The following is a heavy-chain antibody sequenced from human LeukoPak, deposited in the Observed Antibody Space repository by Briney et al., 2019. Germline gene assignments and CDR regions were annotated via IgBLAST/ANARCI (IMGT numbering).Heavy chain of an antibody. V-gene: IGHV2-5*01. CDR1: GFSPSTSGVG. CDR3: AHSGYDPYYFDY. D-gene: IGHD5-12*01. CDR2: IYWNDDK. Sequence: SGPTLVKPTQTLTLTCTFSGFSPSTSGVGVGWIRQPPGKALEWLALIYWNDDKRYSPSLKSRLTITKDTSKNQVVLTMTNMDPVDTATYYCAHSGYDPYYFDYWGQGTLVTVSS. J-gene: IGHJ4*02.